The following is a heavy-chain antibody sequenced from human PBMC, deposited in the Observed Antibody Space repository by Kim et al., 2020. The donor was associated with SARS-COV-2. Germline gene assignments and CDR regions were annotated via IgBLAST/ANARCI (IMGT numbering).Heavy chain of an antibody. J-gene: IGHJ6*02. V-gene: IGHV1-8*01. D-gene: IGHD2-2*02. CDR1: GYTFTSYD. CDR2: MNPNSGNT. Sequence: ASVKVSCKASGYTFTSYDINWVRQATGQGLEWMGWMNPNSGNTGYAQKFQGRVTMTRNTSISTAYMELSSLRSEDTAVYYCAREMVGCYTAVPNYYYYYGMDVWGQGTTVTVSS. CDR3: AREMVGCYTAVPNYYYYYGMDV.